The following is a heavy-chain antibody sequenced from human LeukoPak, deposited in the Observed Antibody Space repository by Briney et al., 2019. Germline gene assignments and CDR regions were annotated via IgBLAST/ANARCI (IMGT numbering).Heavy chain of an antibody. J-gene: IGHJ4*02. V-gene: IGHV3-48*01. CDR2: ISPGSTTI. CDR1: GFTFVSHG. CDR3: ARVRGPTVTTMYFDY. D-gene: IGHD4-17*01. Sequence: PGGSLRLSCAASGFTFVSHGMIWVRQAPGKGLEWLSYISPGSTTINSADSVKDRFTTSRDKAKSSLFLQMNSLRAEDTAVYYCARVRGPTVTTMYFDYWGQGALVTLPS.